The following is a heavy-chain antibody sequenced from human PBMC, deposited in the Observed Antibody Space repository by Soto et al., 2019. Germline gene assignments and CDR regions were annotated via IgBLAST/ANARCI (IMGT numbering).Heavy chain of an antibody. CDR1: VFTFSNAW. J-gene: IGHJ4*02. D-gene: IGHD2-21*01. CDR3: STLTYQC. Sequence: WWSLRLSCSASVFTFSNAWMTWFRQAPGKGLEWVGRSKSKTDGGTIDYAAPVKGRFTISRDDSKNMLYLQMNSLKTEDTAVYYCSTLTYQCWGQGTLVTVSS. CDR2: SKSKTDGGTI. V-gene: IGHV3-15*01.